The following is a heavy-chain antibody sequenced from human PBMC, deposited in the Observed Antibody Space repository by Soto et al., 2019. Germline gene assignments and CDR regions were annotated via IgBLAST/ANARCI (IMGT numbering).Heavy chain of an antibody. CDR1: GFTFSSYA. V-gene: IGHV3-30*03. Sequence: QVQQMESGGGVVQPGKSLRLSCAASGFTFSSYAMHWARQAPGKGLEWVTVISIRGGDEYYAESVRGRFTISRDDSKNTLYLQRDSLRVEDTAVYYRARGTIVARQHLDYWGHGTLVTVSS. CDR3: ARGTIVARQHLDY. D-gene: IGHD6-6*01. CDR2: ISIRGGDE. J-gene: IGHJ4*01.